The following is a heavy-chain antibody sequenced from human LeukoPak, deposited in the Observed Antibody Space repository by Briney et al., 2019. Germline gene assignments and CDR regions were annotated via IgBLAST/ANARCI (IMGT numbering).Heavy chain of an antibody. CDR2: MSYDGSNK. J-gene: IGHJ4*02. Sequence: GGSLRLSCAASGFTFSDYDMHWVRQAPGKGLEWVAVMSYDGSNKYYADSVKGRFTISRDNSKNTLYLQMNSLRVEDTAVYYCAKVQEFSVETTTVDYWGQGTLVTVSS. D-gene: IGHD5-24*01. CDR1: GFTFSDYD. CDR3: AKVQEFSVETTTVDY. V-gene: IGHV3-30*18.